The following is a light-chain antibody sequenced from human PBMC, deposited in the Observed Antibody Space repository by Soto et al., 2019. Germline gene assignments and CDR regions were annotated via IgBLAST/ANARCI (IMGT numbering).Light chain of an antibody. CDR1: SSDVGGYNY. J-gene: IGLJ1*01. CDR2: DVS. Sequence: QSVLTQPASVSGSPGQSTTISCTGTSSDVGGYNYVSWYQHHPGKAPKLMIYDVSNRPSGASNRFSGSKSGNTASLIISGLQAEDEADYYCISYTSSSTLSTYVFGTGTKVTVL. V-gene: IGLV2-14*03. CDR3: ISYTSSSTLSTYV.